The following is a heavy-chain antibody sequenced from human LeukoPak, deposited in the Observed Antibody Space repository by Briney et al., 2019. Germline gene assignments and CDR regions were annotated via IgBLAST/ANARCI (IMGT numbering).Heavy chain of an antibody. CDR3: ARSRGLDLHYSYYMDV. V-gene: IGHV3-64*01. J-gene: IGHJ6*03. Sequence: PGGSLRLSCAASGFTFSSYAMHWVRQAPGKGLEYVSTINSNGGSTNYANSVKGRFTISRDNSKNTLYLQMGSLRAEDMAVYFCARSRGLDLHYSYYMDVWGKGTTVTVSS. CDR1: GFTFSSYA. CDR2: INSNGGST. D-gene: IGHD3-10*01.